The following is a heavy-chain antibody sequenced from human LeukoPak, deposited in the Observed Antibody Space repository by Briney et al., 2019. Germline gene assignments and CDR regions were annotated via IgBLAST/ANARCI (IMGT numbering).Heavy chain of an antibody. D-gene: IGHD3-22*01. Sequence: SETLSLTCTVSGGSISSYYWSWIRQPPGEGLEWIGYIYYSGSTNYNPSLKSRVTISVATSKNQFSLKLSSVTAADTAVYYCARGYYDSSGYYPRPYFDYWGQGTLVTVSS. CDR3: ARGYYDSSGYYPRPYFDY. J-gene: IGHJ4*02. V-gene: IGHV4-59*01. CDR1: GGSISSYY. CDR2: IYYSGST.